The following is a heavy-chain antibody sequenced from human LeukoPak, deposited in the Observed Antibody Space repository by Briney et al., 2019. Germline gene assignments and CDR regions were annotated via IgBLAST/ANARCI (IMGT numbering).Heavy chain of an antibody. D-gene: IGHD2-8*01. CDR3: ARFSNAHGVKFDY. V-gene: IGHV4-31*03. CDR1: GGSISSGDCS. CDR2: IYYSGTA. Sequence: KSSETLSITCTVSGGSISSGDCSWSWVRQHPEKGLEWIGYIYYSGTAYYNPSLKSRVTMSVDTSKNQFSLKLDSVTAADTAVYYCARFSNAHGVKFDYWGQGALVTVSS. J-gene: IGHJ4*02.